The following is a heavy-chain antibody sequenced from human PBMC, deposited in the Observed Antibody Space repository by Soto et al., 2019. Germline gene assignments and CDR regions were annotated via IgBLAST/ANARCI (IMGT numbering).Heavy chain of an antibody. D-gene: IGHD1-26*01. CDR2: ISGSGGST. CDR1: GFTFSSYA. CDR3: AKASGSYYYFDY. V-gene: IGHV3-23*01. Sequence: EVQLLESGGGLVQPGGSLRLSCAASGFTFSSYAMSWVRQAPGKGLEWVSAISGSGGSTYYADSVKGRFTISRDNSKNTLYLQMNSLRAEDTAAYYCAKASGSYYYFDYWGQGTLVTVSS. J-gene: IGHJ4*02.